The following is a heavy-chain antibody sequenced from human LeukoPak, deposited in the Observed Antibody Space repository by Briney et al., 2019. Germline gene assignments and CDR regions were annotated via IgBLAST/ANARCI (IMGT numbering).Heavy chain of an antibody. J-gene: IGHJ4*02. CDR2: ISDDSNYI. D-gene: IGHD2-2*01. CDR1: GFSFSSYS. CDR3: ANHLACGSTSCPPFDY. Sequence: GGSLRLSCAASGFSFSSYSMNWVRQAPGKGLEWVSSISDDSNYIYYADSVEGRFTISRDNAKNSLYLQMNSLRAEDTAVYYCANHLACGSTSCPPFDYWGQGTLVTVSS. V-gene: IGHV3-21*01.